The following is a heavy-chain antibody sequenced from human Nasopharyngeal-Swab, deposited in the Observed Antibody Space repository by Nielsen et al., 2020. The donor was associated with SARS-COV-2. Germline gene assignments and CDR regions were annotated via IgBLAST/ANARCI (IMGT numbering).Heavy chain of an antibody. CDR2: ISAYNGNT. Sequence: ASVKVSCKASGYTFTSYGIGWVRQAPGQGLEWMGWISAYNGNTNYAQKFQGRVTMTTDTSTSTAYMELRSLRSDDTAVYYCARVGESDYYDSSGYYHYWGQGTLVTVSS. J-gene: IGHJ4*02. V-gene: IGHV1-18*01. CDR3: ARVGESDYYDSSGYYHY. D-gene: IGHD3-22*01. CDR1: GYTFTSYG.